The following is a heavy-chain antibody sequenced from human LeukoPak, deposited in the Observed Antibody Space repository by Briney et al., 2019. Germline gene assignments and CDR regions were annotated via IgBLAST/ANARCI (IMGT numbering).Heavy chain of an antibody. D-gene: IGHD2-8*02. Sequence: SETLSLTCAVYGGSFSGYYWSWIRQPPGKWLEWIGEINHSGSTNYNPSLKSRVTISVDTSKNQFSLKLSSVTAADTAVYYCARVGTGGYYYYYMDVWGKGTTVTVSS. CDR1: GGSFSGYY. CDR3: ARVGTGGYYYYYMDV. J-gene: IGHJ6*03. CDR2: INHSGST. V-gene: IGHV4-34*01.